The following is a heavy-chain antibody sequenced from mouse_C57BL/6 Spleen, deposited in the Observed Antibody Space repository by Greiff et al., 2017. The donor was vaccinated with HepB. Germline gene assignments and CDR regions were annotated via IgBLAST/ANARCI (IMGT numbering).Heavy chain of an antibody. CDR3: ASNGDGGAMDY. D-gene: IGHD4-1*01. CDR1: GFTFSDYY. Sequence: EVQRVESGGGLVQPGGSLKLSCAASGFTFSDYYMYWVRQTPEKRLEWVAYISNGGGSTYYPDTVKGRFTISRDNAKNTLYLQMSRLKSEDTAMYYCASNGDGGAMDYWGQGTSVTVSS. J-gene: IGHJ4*01. V-gene: IGHV5-12*01. CDR2: ISNGGGST.